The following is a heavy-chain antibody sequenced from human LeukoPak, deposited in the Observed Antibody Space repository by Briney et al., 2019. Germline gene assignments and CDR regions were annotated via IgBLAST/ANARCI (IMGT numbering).Heavy chain of an antibody. V-gene: IGHV4-38-2*02. CDR3: ARDSGE. CDR1: GYSISSGYY. CDR2: IYHSGST. Sequence: SETLSLTCAVSGYSISSGYYWGWIRQPPGKGLEWIGEIYHSGSTNYNPSLKSRVTISVDKSKNQFSLKLSSVTAADTAVYYCARDSGEWGQGTLVTVSS. J-gene: IGHJ4*02. D-gene: IGHD1-26*01.